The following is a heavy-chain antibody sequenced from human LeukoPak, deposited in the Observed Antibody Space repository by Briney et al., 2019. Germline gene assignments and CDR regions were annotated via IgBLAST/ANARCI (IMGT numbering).Heavy chain of an antibody. D-gene: IGHD3-22*01. CDR3: ARHRYYDSCQH. J-gene: IGHJ1*01. CDR1: GYTFTGYY. Sequence: ASVKVSCEASGYTFTGYYMHWVRQAPGQGLEWMGRINPNSGGTNYAQKFQGRVTMTRDTSISTAYMELSRLRSDDTAVYYCARHRYYDSCQHWGQGTLVTVSS. CDR2: INPNSGGT. V-gene: IGHV1-2*06.